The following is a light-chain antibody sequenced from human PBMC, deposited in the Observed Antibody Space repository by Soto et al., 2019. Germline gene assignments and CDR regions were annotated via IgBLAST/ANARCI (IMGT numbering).Light chain of an antibody. CDR3: QQLNSWLT. J-gene: IGKJ4*01. CDR2: VAS. CDR1: QGISSS. Sequence: DIQMTQSPSTLSASVGDSVTITCRASQGISSSLAWYQQKPGKAPTLLIYVASILQSGVPSRFSGSGSGTEFTLTISSLQPEDFATYYCQQLNSWLTFGGGTKVDIK. V-gene: IGKV1-9*01.